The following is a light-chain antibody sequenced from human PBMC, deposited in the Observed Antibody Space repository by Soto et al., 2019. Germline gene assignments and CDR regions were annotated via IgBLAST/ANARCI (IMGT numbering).Light chain of an antibody. J-gene: IGLJ2*01. CDR3: WSYAGRRTFEV. CDR1: SSDVGSYNL. CDR2: EGN. V-gene: IGLV2-23*03. Sequence: QSALTQPASVSGSPGQSITISCTGSSSDVGSYNLVSWYQQYPGKAPKLMIFEGNKRPSGVSNRFSASKSDNTASLTISGLQAEDEADYYCWSYAGRRTFEVFGGGTKLTVL.